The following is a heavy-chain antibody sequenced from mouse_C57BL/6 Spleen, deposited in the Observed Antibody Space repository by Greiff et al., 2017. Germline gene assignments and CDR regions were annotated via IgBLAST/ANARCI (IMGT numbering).Heavy chain of an antibody. CDR2: IHPSDSDT. CDR3: AGGSSYDVFAY. D-gene: IGHD1-1*01. V-gene: IGHV1-74*01. J-gene: IGHJ3*01. Sequence: QVQLKQSGAELVKPGASVKVSCKASGYTFTSYWMHWVKQRPGKGLEWIGRIHPSDSDTNYNQKFKGKATLTVDKSSSTAYMQLSSLTAEDAAVYYWAGGSSYDVFAYWGQGTLVTVSA. CDR1: GYTFTSYW.